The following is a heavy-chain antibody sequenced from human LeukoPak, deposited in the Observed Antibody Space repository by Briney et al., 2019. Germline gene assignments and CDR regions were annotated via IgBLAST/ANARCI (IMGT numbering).Heavy chain of an antibody. J-gene: IGHJ4*02. CDR3: AGHYTASGCGY. D-gene: IGHD6-19*01. CDR1: GYNFGNSW. CDR2: INTGDSDT. Sequence: AEALMISCKGVGYNFGNSWIGWVRQLPRKGVEGMGIINTGDSDTKYSRSFKARVNISADKYVSTTCLQWDSMKASDTAIYYCAGHYTASGCGYWGQGTLVTVSS. V-gene: IGHV5-51*01.